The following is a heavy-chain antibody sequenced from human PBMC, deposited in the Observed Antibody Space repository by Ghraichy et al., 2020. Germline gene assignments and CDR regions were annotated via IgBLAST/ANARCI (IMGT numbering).Heavy chain of an antibody. CDR2: ISSSSSYT. CDR1: GFTFSDYY. V-gene: IGHV3-11*06. CDR3: AREGGGDYGGNGAFDI. Sequence: GGSLRLSCAASGFTFSDYYMSWIRQAPGKGLEWVSYISSSSSYTNYADSVKGRFTISRDNAKNSLYLQMNSLRAEDTAVYYCAREGGGDYGGNGAFDIWGQGTMVTVSS. D-gene: IGHD4-23*01. J-gene: IGHJ3*02.